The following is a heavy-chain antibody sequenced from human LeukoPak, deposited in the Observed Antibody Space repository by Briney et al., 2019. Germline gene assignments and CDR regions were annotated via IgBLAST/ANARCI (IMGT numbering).Heavy chain of an antibody. Sequence: SSETLSLTCAVYGGSFSGYYWSWIRQPPGKGLEWIGEINHSGSTDYNPSLKSRVTISVDTSKNQFSLNLSSVTAADTAVYYCAALGVDYWGQGTLVTVSS. CDR2: INHSGST. V-gene: IGHV4-34*01. CDR3: AALGVDY. CDR1: GGSFSGYY. D-gene: IGHD7-27*01. J-gene: IGHJ4*02.